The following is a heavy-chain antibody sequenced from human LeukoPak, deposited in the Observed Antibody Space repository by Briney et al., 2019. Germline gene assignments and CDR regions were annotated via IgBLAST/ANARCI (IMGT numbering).Heavy chain of an antibody. D-gene: IGHD3-10*01. CDR1: DDSISDYY. V-gene: IGHV4-30-4*01. CDR3: ARAKFEFGEFAFDI. J-gene: IGHJ3*02. CDR2: IYYSGST. Sequence: SETLSLTCTVSDDSISDYYRGWIRQPPGKGLEWIGYIYYSGSTYYNPSLKSRVTISVDTSKNQFSLKLSSVTAADTAVYYCARAKFEFGEFAFDIWGQGTMVTVSS.